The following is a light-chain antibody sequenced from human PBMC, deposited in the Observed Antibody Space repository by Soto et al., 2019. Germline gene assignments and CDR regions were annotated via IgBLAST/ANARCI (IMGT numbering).Light chain of an antibody. CDR1: SSNIGTNA. J-gene: IGLJ1*01. CDR2: YND. Sequence: QAVVTQPPSVSGTPGQRVTISCSGGSSNIGTNAVDWYQQLPGTTPKLLIYYNDQRPSGVPDRFSGSKSGTSASLAISGLQSEDEADFYCAAWDDSLKGYVFGTGTKLTVL. CDR3: AAWDDSLKGYV. V-gene: IGLV1-44*01.